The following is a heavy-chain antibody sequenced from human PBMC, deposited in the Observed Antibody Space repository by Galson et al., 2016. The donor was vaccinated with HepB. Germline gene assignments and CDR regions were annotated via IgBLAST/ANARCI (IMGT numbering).Heavy chain of an antibody. J-gene: IGHJ4*02. CDR3: ASGLRFLEWLH. V-gene: IGHV3-23*01. CDR2: ISGSDDAT. D-gene: IGHD3-3*01. Sequence: SLRLSCAASGFTFSSYAMTWVRQAPGKGLEWVSSISGSDDATYYADSVKGRFTSSRDNSKNTPYLQMTSLRAEDTAVYYCASGLRFLEWLHWGQGTLVTVSS. CDR1: GFTFSSYA.